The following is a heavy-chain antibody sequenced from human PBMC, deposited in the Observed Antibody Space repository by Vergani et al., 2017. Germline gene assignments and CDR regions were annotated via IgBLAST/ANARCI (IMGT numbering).Heavy chain of an antibody. CDR3: ARSYNIAEYYFDY. D-gene: IGHD5-24*01. CDR1: GGTFSSYA. J-gene: IGHJ4*02. CDR2: INPNSGGT. V-gene: IGHV1-69*06. Sequence: QVQLVQSGAEVKKPGSSVKVSCKASGGTFSSYAISWVRQAPGQGLEWMGWINPNSGGTNYNPSLKSRVTISVDTSKNQFSLTLSSVTAADTAVYYCARSYNIAEYYFDYWGQGTLVTVSS.